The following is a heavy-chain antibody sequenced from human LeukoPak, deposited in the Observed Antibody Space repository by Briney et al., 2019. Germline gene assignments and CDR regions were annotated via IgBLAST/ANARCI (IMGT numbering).Heavy chain of an antibody. CDR1: GYSFTNYW. Sequence: GESLKISCQISGYSFTNYWIGWVRQLPGKGLEWVGIIFPGDSDTLYSPSFRGRVTLSVDPSNTTAFLQWDSLKASDSAIYYCVRYQRWSYHFDYWGQGTLISVSS. J-gene: IGHJ4*02. CDR2: IFPGDSDT. D-gene: IGHD1-26*01. V-gene: IGHV5-51*01. CDR3: VRYQRWSYHFDY.